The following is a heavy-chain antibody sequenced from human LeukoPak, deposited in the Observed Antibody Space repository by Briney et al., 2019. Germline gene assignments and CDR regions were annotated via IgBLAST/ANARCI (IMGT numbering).Heavy chain of an antibody. J-gene: IGHJ4*02. CDR2: ISSSGSTI. V-gene: IGHV3-48*03. D-gene: IGHD2-15*01. Sequence: GGSLRLSCAASGFTFSSYEMNWVRQAPGKGLEWVSYISSSGSTIYYADSVKGRFTISRDNAKNSLYLQMSSLRAEDTAVYYCASSPVVAGDFDYWGQGTLVTVSS. CDR1: GFTFSSYE. CDR3: ASSPVVAGDFDY.